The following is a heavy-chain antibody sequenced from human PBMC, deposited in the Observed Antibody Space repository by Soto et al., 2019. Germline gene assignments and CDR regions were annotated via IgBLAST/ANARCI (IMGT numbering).Heavy chain of an antibody. Sequence: PGGSLRLSCAASGFSFISHAMSWVRQAPGKGVEWVSAIGASGGTKYYTDSVKGRFTISRGNSLHTVYLQINSLGPEDTSVYFCARISGVSTPVFYYWGQGALVTVSS. J-gene: IGHJ4*02. CDR1: GFSFISHA. CDR2: IGASGGTK. V-gene: IGHV3-23*01. CDR3: ARISGVSTPVFYY. D-gene: IGHD3-3*01.